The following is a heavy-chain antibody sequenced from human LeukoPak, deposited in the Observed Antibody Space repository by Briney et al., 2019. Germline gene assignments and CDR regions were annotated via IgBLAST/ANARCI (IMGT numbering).Heavy chain of an antibody. CDR3: ARPVLRSFDWPYSSGAFDI. J-gene: IGHJ3*02. V-gene: IGHV1-69*06. D-gene: IGHD3-9*01. CDR1: GGTFSSYA. CDR2: IIPIFGTA. Sequence: SVKVSCKASGGTFSSYAISWVRQAPGQGREWMGGIIPIFGTANYAQKFQGRVTITADKSTSTAYMELSSLRSEDTAVYYCARPVLRSFDWPYSSGAFDIWGQGTMVTVSS.